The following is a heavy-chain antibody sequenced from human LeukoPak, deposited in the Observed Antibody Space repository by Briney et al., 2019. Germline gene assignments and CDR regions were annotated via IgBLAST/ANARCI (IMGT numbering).Heavy chain of an antibody. CDR3: AITIVVVTAIPGGAFDI. Sequence: PSETLSLTCTVSGYSISSGYYWGWIRQPPGKGLERTGSIYQSGTTYYNPSLKRRVTISVDTSKHQFSLKLSYVTAAVTAVYYCAITIVVVTAIPGGAFDIWGQGTMVTVSS. V-gene: IGHV4-38-2*02. J-gene: IGHJ3*02. CDR2: IYQSGTT. CDR1: GYSISSGYY. D-gene: IGHD2-21*02.